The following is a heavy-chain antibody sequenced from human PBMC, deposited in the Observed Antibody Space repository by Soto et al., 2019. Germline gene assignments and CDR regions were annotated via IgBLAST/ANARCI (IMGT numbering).Heavy chain of an antibody. CDR3: ARALYSSVWYPDY. Sequence: QVQLVQSGAEVKKPGSSVKVSCKASGDTFSSYAISWVRQAPGQGLQWMGGMIPMFGTVNYAQSFQDRVTITAYEATTTAYMELNSLRSEDTDVYHCARALYSSVWYPDYRGQGPLVAVSS. D-gene: IGHD6-19*01. CDR2: MIPMFGTV. V-gene: IGHV1-69*01. J-gene: IGHJ4*02. CDR1: GDTFSSYA.